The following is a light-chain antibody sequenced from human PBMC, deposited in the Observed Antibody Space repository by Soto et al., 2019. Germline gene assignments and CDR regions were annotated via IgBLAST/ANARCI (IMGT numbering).Light chain of an antibody. CDR2: DVS. Sequence: QSALIQPASVSGSPGQSITISCTGTSSDFGGYNYVSWYQQHPGKAPKLMIYDVSNRPSGVSTRFSGSKSGNTASLTISALQAEDEADYYCSSYTRSSPYVFGTGTKLTVL. V-gene: IGLV2-14*01. CDR1: SSDFGGYNY. CDR3: SSYTRSSPYV. J-gene: IGLJ1*01.